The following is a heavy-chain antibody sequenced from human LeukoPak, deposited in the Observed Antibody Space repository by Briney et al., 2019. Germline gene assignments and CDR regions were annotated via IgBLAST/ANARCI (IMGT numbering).Heavy chain of an antibody. D-gene: IGHD6-19*01. CDR2: YFRSGST. J-gene: IGHJ4*02. Sequence: PSGTLSLTCAVSGGSISSGSWWSWVRQPPGKGLEWIGEYFRSGSTNYNPSLKSRVTISVDKSRNQFSLELSSVTAADTAVYYCACHTGWSGPAEWGQGKLVTVSS. V-gene: IGHV4-4*02. CDR1: GGSISSGSW. CDR3: ACHTGWSGPAE.